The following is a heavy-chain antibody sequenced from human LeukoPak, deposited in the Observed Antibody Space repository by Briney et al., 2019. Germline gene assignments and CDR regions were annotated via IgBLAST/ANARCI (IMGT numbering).Heavy chain of an antibody. J-gene: IGHJ6*03. Sequence: ASVKVSCKASGYTFTGYYMHWVRQATGQGLEWMGWINPNSGGTNYAQKFQGRVTITADESTSTAYMELSSLRSEDTAVYYCAGLVCGGDCYPSSSYYMDVWGKGTTVTVSS. D-gene: IGHD2-21*01. CDR2: INPNSGGT. V-gene: IGHV1-2*02. CDR1: GYTFTGYY. CDR3: AGLVCGGDCYPSSSYYMDV.